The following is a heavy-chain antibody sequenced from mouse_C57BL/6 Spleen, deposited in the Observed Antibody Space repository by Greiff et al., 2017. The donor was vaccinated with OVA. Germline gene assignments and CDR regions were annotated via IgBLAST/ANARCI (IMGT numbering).Heavy chain of an antibody. J-gene: IGHJ2*01. CDR2: INPSSGYT. V-gene: IGHV1-4*01. D-gene: IGHD1-1*01. Sequence: QVQLQQSGAELARPGASVKMSCKATGYTFTSYTMHWVKQRPGQGLEWIGHINPSSGYTNYKQKFKDKATLTADKSSSTAYMQLSSLTSEDSAVYYCARSSYNCGSSLDYWGQGTTLTVSS. CDR3: ARSSYNCGSSLDY. CDR1: GYTFTSYT.